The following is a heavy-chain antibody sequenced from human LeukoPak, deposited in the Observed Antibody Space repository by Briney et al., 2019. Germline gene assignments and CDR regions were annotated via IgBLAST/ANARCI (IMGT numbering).Heavy chain of an antibody. Sequence: SSETLSLTCAVYGGSFSGYYWSWIRQPPGKGLEWIGEINHRGSTNYNPSLKSRVTISVDTSKNQFSLKLSSVTAADTAVYYCASLPSRYYYYGMDVWGQGTTVTVSS. CDR2: INHRGST. CDR3: ASLPSRYYYYGMDV. CDR1: GGSFSGYY. V-gene: IGHV4-34*01. J-gene: IGHJ6*02.